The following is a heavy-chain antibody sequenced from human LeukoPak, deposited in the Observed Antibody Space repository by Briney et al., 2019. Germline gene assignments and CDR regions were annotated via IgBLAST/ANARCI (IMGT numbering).Heavy chain of an antibody. CDR3: ARVGLWPMAGFGI. D-gene: IGHD3-10*01. J-gene: IGHJ3*02. CDR2: INPNSGGT. CDR1: GYTFTGYY. Sequence: ASVEVSCKASGYTFTGYYMHWVRQAPGQGLEWMGWINPNSGGTNYAQKFQGRVTMTRDTSISTAYMELSRLRSDDTAVYYCARVGLWPMAGFGIWGQGTMVTVSS. V-gene: IGHV1-2*02.